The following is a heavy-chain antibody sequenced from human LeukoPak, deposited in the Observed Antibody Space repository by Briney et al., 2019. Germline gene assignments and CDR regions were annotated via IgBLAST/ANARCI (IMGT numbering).Heavy chain of an antibody. Sequence: TSETLSLTCTVSGGSITSNSYYWSWIRQPAGKGLEWIGHISTSGSTNYNPSLKSRVTMSVDTSKNHLSLNLTSVTAADTAVYYCARRSTISTTGRPWGMDVWGQGTTVTVSS. J-gene: IGHJ6*02. CDR1: GGSITSNSYY. CDR2: ISTSGST. V-gene: IGHV4-61*09. CDR3: ARRSTISTTGRPWGMDV. D-gene: IGHD1-1*01.